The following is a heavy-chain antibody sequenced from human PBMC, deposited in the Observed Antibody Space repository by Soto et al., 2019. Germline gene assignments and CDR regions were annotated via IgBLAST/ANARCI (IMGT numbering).Heavy chain of an antibody. D-gene: IGHD6-19*01. Sequence: SETLSLTCAVSGGSISSTNWWNWVRQPPGKGLEWIGEIDHSGSTNYNPSLKSRVTMSVDKPKNQFSLKLSSDTAADTAVYYCVRDSGNGWKDYWGQGTLVTVSS. J-gene: IGHJ4*02. V-gene: IGHV4-4*02. CDR2: IDHSGST. CDR1: GGSISSTNW. CDR3: VRDSGNGWKDY.